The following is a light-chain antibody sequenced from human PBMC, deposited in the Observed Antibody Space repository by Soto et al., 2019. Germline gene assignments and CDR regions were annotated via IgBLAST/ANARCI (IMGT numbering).Light chain of an antibody. CDR1: QSISSH. V-gene: IGKV3-15*01. J-gene: IGKJ1*01. CDR3: QQYHYWWA. CDR2: GAS. Sequence: EIVITQSPATLSVSPGERATLSCRASQSISSHLAWYQQKPGQAPRLLIHGASTRATGIPARFSGSGSGTEFTLVISSLQSEDFAVYYCQQYHYWWAFGQGTKVDIK.